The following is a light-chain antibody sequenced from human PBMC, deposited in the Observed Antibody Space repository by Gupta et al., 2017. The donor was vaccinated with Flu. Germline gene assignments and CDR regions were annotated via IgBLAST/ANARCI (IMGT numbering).Light chain of an antibody. Sequence: IVLTQSPGTLSLSPGERATLSCRASQSVSSSYLAWYQQKPGQAPRLLIYGAASRATGIPDRLSGRGSGTDLTITISRLEREDFAVYYCQQYGSSPWVTFGPGTNVDIK. CDR2: GAA. CDR1: QSVSSSY. CDR3: QQYGSSPWVT. J-gene: IGKJ3*01. V-gene: IGKV3-20*01.